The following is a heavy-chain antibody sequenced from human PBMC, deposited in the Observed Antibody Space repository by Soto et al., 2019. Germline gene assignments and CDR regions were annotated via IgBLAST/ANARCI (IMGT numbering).Heavy chain of an antibody. Sequence: ASVKVSCKVSGYSLSKISMYWVRQTPGKGLEWMGGFDPEDGETTYAQKLQGRVTMTEDTSTDTAYMELRSLTSEDTALYFCATPFVANGYDHWGQGTLVTVSS. CDR3: ATPFVANGYDH. V-gene: IGHV1-24*01. CDR2: FDPEDGET. CDR1: GYSLSKIS. J-gene: IGHJ4*02. D-gene: IGHD2-21*01.